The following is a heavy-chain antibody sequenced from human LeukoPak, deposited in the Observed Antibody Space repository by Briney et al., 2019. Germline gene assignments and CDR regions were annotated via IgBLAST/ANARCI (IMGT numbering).Heavy chain of an antibody. CDR3: AKDSGYSSSWYYFDY. CDR1: GFTFSSYG. V-gene: IGHV3-30*18. J-gene: IGHJ4*02. D-gene: IGHD6-13*01. Sequence: GGSLRLSCAASGFTFSSYGMHWVRQAPGKGLEWVAVISYDGSNKYYADSVKGRFTIPRDNSKNTLYLQMNSLRAEDTAVYYCAKDSGYSSSWYYFDYWGQGNLVTVSS. CDR2: ISYDGSNK.